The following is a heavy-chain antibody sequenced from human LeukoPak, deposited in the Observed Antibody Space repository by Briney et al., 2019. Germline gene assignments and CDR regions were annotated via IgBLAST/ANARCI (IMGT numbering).Heavy chain of an antibody. V-gene: IGHV3-74*01. J-gene: IGHJ3*02. CDR2: INSDGSST. CDR3: ARDYRLAAFDI. CDR1: GFTFSSYW. Sequence: GGSLRLSCAASGFTFSSYWMHWVRPAPGKGLVWVSRINSDGSSTSYADSVKGRFTISRDNAKNTLYLQMNSLRAEDTAVYYCARDYRLAAFDIWGQGTMVTVSS.